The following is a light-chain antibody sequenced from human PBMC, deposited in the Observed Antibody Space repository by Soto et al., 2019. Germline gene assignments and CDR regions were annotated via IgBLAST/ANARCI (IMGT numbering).Light chain of an antibody. J-gene: IGKJ4*01. V-gene: IGKV3-20*01. CDR1: QSVSSKY. Sequence: EIVLTQSPGTLSLSPGERATLSCRASQSVSSKYLAWYQQKPGQAPRLLIYGESSKATGIPDRFSGTGYGTDVTLNINRQEHEHFEVYSCQRYSRYTTLGGGTTVEIK. CDR2: GES. CDR3: QRYSRYTT.